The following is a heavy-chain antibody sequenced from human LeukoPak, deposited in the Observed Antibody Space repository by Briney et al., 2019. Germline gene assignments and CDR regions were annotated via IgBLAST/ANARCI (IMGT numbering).Heavy chain of an antibody. CDR2: ISGSGGTT. CDR1: GFTFNNYA. Sequence: GGSLRLSCAASGFTFNNYAMNWVRQAPGKGLEWVSVISGSGGTTYYADSVKGRFTISRDSSKNTLYLQMNSLRAEDTAVYYCAKGYYYGSGSYYPFDVWGQGTTVTVSS. V-gene: IGHV3-23*01. D-gene: IGHD3-10*01. CDR3: AKGYYYGSGSYYPFDV. J-gene: IGHJ6*02.